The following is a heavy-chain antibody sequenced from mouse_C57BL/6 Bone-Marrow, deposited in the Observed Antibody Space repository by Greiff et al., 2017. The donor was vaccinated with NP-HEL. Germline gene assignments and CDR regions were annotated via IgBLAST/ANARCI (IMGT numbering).Heavy chain of an antibody. Sequence: QVQLQQPGAELVKPGASVKLSCKASGYTFTSYWMHWVKQRPGQGLEWIGMIHPNSGSTNYTEKFKSKATLTVDKFPSTSHMQLSSMTSEDSAVDYCARNYYSNWGAMDYWGQGTSVTVSS. CDR3: ARNYYSNWGAMDY. J-gene: IGHJ4*01. CDR1: GYTFTSYW. V-gene: IGHV1-64*01. D-gene: IGHD2-5*01. CDR2: IHPNSGST.